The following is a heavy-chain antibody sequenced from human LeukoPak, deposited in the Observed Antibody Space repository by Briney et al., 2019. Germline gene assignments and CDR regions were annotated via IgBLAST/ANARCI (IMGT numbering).Heavy chain of an antibody. CDR1: GGSFSGYY. CDR3: ASGRWYSSGWFDY. CDR2: INHSGST. Sequence: SETLSLTCAVYGGSFSGYYWSWIRQPPGKGLGWIGEINHSGSTNYNPSLKSRVTISVDTSKNQFSLKLSSVTAADTAVYYCASGRWYSSGWFDYWGQGTLVTVSS. J-gene: IGHJ4*02. V-gene: IGHV4-34*01. D-gene: IGHD6-19*01.